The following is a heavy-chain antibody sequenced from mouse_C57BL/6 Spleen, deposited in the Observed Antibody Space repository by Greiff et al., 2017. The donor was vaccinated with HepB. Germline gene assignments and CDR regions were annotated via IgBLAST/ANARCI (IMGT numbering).Heavy chain of an antibody. Sequence: QVHVKQPGAELVKPGASVKMSCKASGYTFTSYWITWVKQRPGQGLEWIGDIYPGSGSTNYNEKFKSKATLTVDTSSSTAYMQLSSLTSEDSAVYYCARICDYDAGYAMDYWGQGTSVTVSS. D-gene: IGHD2-4*01. CDR1: GYTFTSYW. J-gene: IGHJ4*01. CDR2: IYPGSGST. CDR3: ARICDYDAGYAMDY. V-gene: IGHV1-55*01.